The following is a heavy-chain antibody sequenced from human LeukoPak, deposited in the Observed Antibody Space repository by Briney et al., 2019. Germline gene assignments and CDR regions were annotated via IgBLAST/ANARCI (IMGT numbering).Heavy chain of an antibody. Sequence: GRSLRLSCAASGFTISSYGMHWVRQAPGKGLEWVAVISYDGSNKYYADSVKGRITISRDNSKNTLYLQMNSLRAEDTAVYYCAKGDYGDQSIDYWGQGTLVTVSS. V-gene: IGHV3-30*18. CDR2: ISYDGSNK. D-gene: IGHD4-17*01. CDR1: GFTISSYG. J-gene: IGHJ4*02. CDR3: AKGDYGDQSIDY.